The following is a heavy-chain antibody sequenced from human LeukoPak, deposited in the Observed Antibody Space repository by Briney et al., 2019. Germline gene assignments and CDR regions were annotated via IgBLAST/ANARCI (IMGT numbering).Heavy chain of an antibody. V-gene: IGHV1-2*02. CDR2: INPNSGGA. Sequence: ASVKVSCKASGYTFIGYYINWVRQAPGQGLEWMGWINPNSGGANYAQKFQDRVTMTSDTSISTAYMELTSLISDDTAVYYCARRGLAAPRVLNYYYYMDVWGTGTTVTVSS. CDR1: GYTFIGYY. D-gene: IGHD6-25*01. J-gene: IGHJ6*03. CDR3: ARRGLAAPRVLNYYYYMDV.